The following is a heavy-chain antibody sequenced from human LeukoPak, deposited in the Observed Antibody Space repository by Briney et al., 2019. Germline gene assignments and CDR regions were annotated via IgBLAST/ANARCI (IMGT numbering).Heavy chain of an antibody. V-gene: IGHV4-38-2*01. CDR1: GYSISSGYY. Sequence: SETLSLTCAVSGYSISSGYYWGWIRQPSGEGLEWIGSIYHSGSTYYNPSLKSRVTISVDTSKNQFSLKLSSVTATDTAVYYCARHDKYCSGGSCPRAAFDIWGQGTMVTVSS. CDR2: IYHSGST. CDR3: ARHDKYCSGGSCPRAAFDI. J-gene: IGHJ3*02. D-gene: IGHD2-15*01.